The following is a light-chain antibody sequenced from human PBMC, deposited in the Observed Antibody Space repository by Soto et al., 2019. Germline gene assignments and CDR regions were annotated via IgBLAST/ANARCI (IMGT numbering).Light chain of an antibody. J-gene: IGLJ1*01. Sequence: HSVLTQPASVSGSPGQSITISCTGSSSDVGGYNHVSWYQQHPGKAPKLMIYEVSNRPSGVSNRFSGSKSGNTASLTISGLQAEDEADYYCSSYTSSSTLYVFGTGTKVTVL. CDR1: SSDVGGYNH. V-gene: IGLV2-14*01. CDR2: EVS. CDR3: SSYTSSSTLYV.